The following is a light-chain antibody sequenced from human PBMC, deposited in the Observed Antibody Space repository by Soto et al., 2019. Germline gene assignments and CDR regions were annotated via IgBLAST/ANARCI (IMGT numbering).Light chain of an antibody. V-gene: IGKV3-11*01. CDR3: QQRSDGRWT. J-gene: IGKJ1*01. CDR2: VTS. CDR1: QSLDNL. Sequence: EAVLTQSPATVSVSPGGRTILSCRASQSLDNLLAWYQQKPGQAPRLLIYVTSKRAPGVPDRFIGSGSGTAYTLTIYSLEPEDCAIYYCQQRSDGRWTFGQGTKVEIK.